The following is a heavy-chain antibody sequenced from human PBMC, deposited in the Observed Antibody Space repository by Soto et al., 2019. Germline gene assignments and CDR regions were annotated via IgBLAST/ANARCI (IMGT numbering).Heavy chain of an antibody. CDR2: ISAYNGNT. V-gene: IGHV1-18*04. D-gene: IGHD6-19*01. J-gene: IGHJ3*02. CDR1: GHSFTSYG. CDR3: ARVVGQWLVLDAFDI. Sequence: ASATVSSQASGHSFTSYGITWVRHAAGQGLQWMAWISAYNGNTNAAQKIQGRVTMTTDTYTRTAYKELRSLRSDDPAVYYCARVVGQWLVLDAFDIWGQRTMVTVSS.